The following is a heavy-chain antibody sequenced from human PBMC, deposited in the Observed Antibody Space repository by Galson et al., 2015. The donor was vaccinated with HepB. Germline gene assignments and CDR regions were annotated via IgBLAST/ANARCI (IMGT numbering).Heavy chain of an antibody. D-gene: IGHD3-16*02. Sequence: SVKVSCKASGYTFTSYDINWVRQATGQGLEWMGWMNPNSGNTGYAQKFQGRVTMTRNTSISTAYMELSSLRSEDTAVYYCAREVGRYRAVHGYWGQGTLVTVSS. CDR3: AREVGRYRAVHGY. J-gene: IGHJ4*02. V-gene: IGHV1-8*01. CDR2: MNPNSGNT. CDR1: GYTFTSYD.